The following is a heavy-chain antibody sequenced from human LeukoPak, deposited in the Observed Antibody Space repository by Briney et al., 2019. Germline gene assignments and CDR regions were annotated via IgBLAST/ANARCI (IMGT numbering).Heavy chain of an antibody. Sequence: SETLSLTCAVSGGSISSYYWSWIRQPPGKGLEWIGYIYYSGSTNYNPSLKSRVTISVDTSKNQFSLKLSSVTAADTAVYYCAREPYGSGSSYFDYWGQGTLVTVSS. V-gene: IGHV4-59*01. CDR3: AREPYGSGSSYFDY. J-gene: IGHJ4*02. D-gene: IGHD3-10*01. CDR1: GGSISSYY. CDR2: IYYSGST.